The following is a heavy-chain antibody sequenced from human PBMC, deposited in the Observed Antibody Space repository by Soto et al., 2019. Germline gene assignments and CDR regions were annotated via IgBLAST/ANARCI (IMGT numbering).Heavy chain of an antibody. CDR3: ARDSVEMPY. V-gene: IGHV3-33*01. CDR1: GFTFSSYG. Sequence: QVQLVESGGGVVQPGRSLRLSCAASGFTFSSYGMHWVRQAPGKGLEWVAVIWYDGSNKYYADSVKXRFTISRDNSKNTLYLQMXSXRAEDTAVYYCARDSVEMPYWGQGTLVTVSS. D-gene: IGHD2-15*01. CDR2: IWYDGSNK. J-gene: IGHJ4*02.